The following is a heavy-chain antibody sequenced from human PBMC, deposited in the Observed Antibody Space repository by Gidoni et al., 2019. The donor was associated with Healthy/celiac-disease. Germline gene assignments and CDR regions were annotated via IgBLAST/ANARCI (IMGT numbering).Heavy chain of an antibody. CDR3: ARDKGTMVRGISDAFDI. CDR1: AGTFRSYA. V-gene: IGHV1-69*01. CDR2: IIPIFGTS. Sequence: QVPLVQSGAEVQKPGSSVKVSCKASAGTFRSYASSWVRQAPGQGLEWMGGIIPIFGTSNYAQKFQGRVTITADESTSTAYMELSSLRSEDTAVYYCARDKGTMVRGISDAFDIWGQGTMVTVSS. J-gene: IGHJ3*02. D-gene: IGHD3-10*01.